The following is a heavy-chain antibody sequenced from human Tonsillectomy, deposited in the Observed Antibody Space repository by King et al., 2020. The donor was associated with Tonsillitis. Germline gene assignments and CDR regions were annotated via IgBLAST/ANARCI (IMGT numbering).Heavy chain of an antibody. Sequence: VQLVESGGGLVQPGRSLRLSCAASGFTFDDYAMHWVRQAPGKGLEWVSGISWNSGSIDYADSVKGRFTFSRDNAKNSLYLQMNSLRAEVTALYYCAKDRQYHLPSPSGYFDLWGRGTLVTVSS. CDR2: ISWNSGSI. CDR1: GFTFDDYA. J-gene: IGHJ2*01. CDR3: AKDRQYHLPSPSGYFDL. D-gene: IGHD2-2*01. V-gene: IGHV3-9*01.